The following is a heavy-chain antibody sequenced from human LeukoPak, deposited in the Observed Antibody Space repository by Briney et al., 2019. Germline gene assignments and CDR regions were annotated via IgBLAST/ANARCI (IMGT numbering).Heavy chain of an antibody. CDR3: ARDRGYCSSTSCYTPGRYYMDV. D-gene: IGHD2-2*02. CDR1: GGSISSSSYY. V-gene: IGHV4-39*02. Sequence: SETLSLTCTVSGGSISSSSYYWGWIRQPPGKGLEWIGSIYYSGSTYYNPSLKSRVTISVDTSKNQFSLKLSSVTAADTAVYYCARDRGYCSSTSCYTPGRYYMDVWGKGTTVTVSS. CDR2: IYYSGST. J-gene: IGHJ6*03.